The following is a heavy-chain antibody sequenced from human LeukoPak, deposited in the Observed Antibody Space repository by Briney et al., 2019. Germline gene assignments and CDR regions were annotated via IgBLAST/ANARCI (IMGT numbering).Heavy chain of an antibody. CDR1: GFTFSSNA. Sequence: PGGSLRLSCAVSGFTFSSNAMSWVRQAPGKGLEWVSGIRGSGGNTYYADSVKGRFTISRDNSKNTLYLQMNSLRAEDTAVYYCAKGDYANYFDYWGQGTLVTVSS. CDR3: AKGDYANYFDY. D-gene: IGHD4-17*01. V-gene: IGHV3-23*01. J-gene: IGHJ4*02. CDR2: IRGSGGNT.